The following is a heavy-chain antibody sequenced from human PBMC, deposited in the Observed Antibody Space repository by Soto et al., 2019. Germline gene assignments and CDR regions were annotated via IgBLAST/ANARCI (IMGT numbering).Heavy chain of an antibody. D-gene: IGHD1-7*01. CDR2: INPDNGNT. CDR3: ASRITGTIYYYYGMGV. J-gene: IGHJ6*02. CDR1: GYTFTRSG. V-gene: IGHV1-18*01. Sequence: GASVKVSCKASGYTFTRSGISWVRQAPGQGLEWLGWINPDNGNTNYAQHLQGRVSLTTDTSTSTAYMDLRSLRSEDTAVYYCASRITGTIYYYYGMGVWGQGTTVTVSS.